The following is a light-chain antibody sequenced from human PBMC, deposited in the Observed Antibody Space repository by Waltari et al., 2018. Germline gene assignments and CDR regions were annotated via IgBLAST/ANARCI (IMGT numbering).Light chain of an antibody. J-gene: IGKJ1*01. CDR1: QSLSST. CDR3: QQYNYWPWT. V-gene: IGKV3D-15*01. CDR2: STS. Sequence: EIVMTQSPATLSVSPGESATLSCRASQSLSSTFAWYQQKPGQAPRLLIYSTSTRATGIPARFSCSGSGTEFTLTISSLQSEDFAIYYCQQYNYWPWTFGQGTRVEIK.